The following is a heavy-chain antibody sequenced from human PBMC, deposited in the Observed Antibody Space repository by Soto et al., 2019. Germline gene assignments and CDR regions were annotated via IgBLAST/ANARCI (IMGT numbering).Heavy chain of an antibody. D-gene: IGHD6-19*01. CDR2: IWYNGSNE. Sequence: GGSLRLSCAASGFTFTSHGMHWVRQAPGQGLHWVAVIWYNGSNEYYADSVKGRFTISRDNSKNTLYLQMNSLRVDDTAVYYCARADSSGWFGAFSLWGQGTMVTVSS. CDR1: GFTFTSHG. J-gene: IGHJ3*01. CDR3: ARADSSGWFGAFSL. V-gene: IGHV3-33*04.